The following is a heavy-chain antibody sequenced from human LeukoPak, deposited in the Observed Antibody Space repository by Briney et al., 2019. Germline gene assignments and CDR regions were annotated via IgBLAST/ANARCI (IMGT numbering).Heavy chain of an antibody. CDR2: INSNSGGT. CDR3: ARGSERCSSTSCPNKPFDY. Sequence: ASVKVSCKASGYTFSDYYMHWVRQAPGQGLEWMGWINSNSGGTKYEQKFQGRVTMTRDTSISTVYMELSRLRFHDTAVYYCARGSERCSSTSCPNKPFDYWGQGTLVTVSS. D-gene: IGHD2-2*01. CDR1: GYTFSDYY. J-gene: IGHJ4*02. V-gene: IGHV1-2*02.